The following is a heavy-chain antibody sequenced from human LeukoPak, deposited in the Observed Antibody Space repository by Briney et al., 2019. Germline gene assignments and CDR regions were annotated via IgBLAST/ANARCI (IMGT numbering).Heavy chain of an antibody. CDR2: ISSSSSYI. CDR3: ARPYYYGSGSYFL. Sequence: GGSLRLSCAASGFTFSDYYMSWIRQAPGKGLEWVSSISSSSSYIYYADSVKGRFTISRDNAKNSLYLQMNSLRAEDTAVYYCARPYYYGSGSYFLWGQGTLVTVSS. D-gene: IGHD3-10*01. V-gene: IGHV3-11*06. J-gene: IGHJ4*02. CDR1: GFTFSDYY.